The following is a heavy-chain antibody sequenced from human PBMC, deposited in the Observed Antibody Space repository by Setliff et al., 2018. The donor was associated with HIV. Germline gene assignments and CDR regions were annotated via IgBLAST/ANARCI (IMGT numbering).Heavy chain of an antibody. V-gene: IGHV1-18*01. J-gene: IGHJ4*02. D-gene: IGHD1-20*01. CDR3: ARDSRSAITPYHFDH. Sequence: VASVKVSCKASGYTFSDYGFSWVRQAPGQGLEWMGWIGLEYMGWINGYNTNTRYAQKFQGRVTMTADTSTTAVYMELTNLTSDDTAVYYCARDSRSAITPYHFDHWGQGTLVTVSS. CDR2: INGYNTNT. CDR1: GYTFSDYG.